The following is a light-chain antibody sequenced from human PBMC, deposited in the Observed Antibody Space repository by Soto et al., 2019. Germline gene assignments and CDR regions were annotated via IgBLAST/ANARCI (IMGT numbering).Light chain of an antibody. V-gene: IGLV1-44*01. Sequence: QSVLTQPPSASGTPGQRGTISCSGSSSNIGSNTVIWYQQRPGTAPKLLIYSNNQRPSVVPDRFSGSKSGTSASLAISGLQSEDEADYYGAAWDDSLNAWVFCGWTKLTVL. CDR3: AAWDDSLNAWV. CDR2: SNN. J-gene: IGLJ3*02. CDR1: SSNIGSNT.